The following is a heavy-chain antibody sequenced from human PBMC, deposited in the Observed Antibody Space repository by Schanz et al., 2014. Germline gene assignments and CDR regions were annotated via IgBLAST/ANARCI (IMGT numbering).Heavy chain of an antibody. Sequence: QVQLQESGPGLLKPSGTLSLTCAVSGASISSNNWWTWVRQSPGKGLDWIGEIFHTGSTKYNPSLKSQVTVPVDKPKTQFSLKLNSVTAADTAVYYCATVSYDFWSGKDYYSFHMDVWGKGTTVTVSS. CDR2: IFHTGST. CDR3: ATVSYDFWSGKDYYSFHMDV. CDR1: GASISSNNW. J-gene: IGHJ6*03. D-gene: IGHD3-3*01. V-gene: IGHV4-4*02.